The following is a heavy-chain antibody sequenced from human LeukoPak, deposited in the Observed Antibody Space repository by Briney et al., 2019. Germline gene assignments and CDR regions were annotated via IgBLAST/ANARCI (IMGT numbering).Heavy chain of an antibody. CDR3: AKDRNEYSSTIDY. CDR2: ISGSHGTT. Sequence: GGSLRLSCAASGFTFSSYAMTWVRQAPGKGLERVSVISGSHGTTYYADSVKGRFTISRDTSKNTLYLQMNSLRAEDTAVYYCAKDRNEYSSTIDYWGQGTLVTVSS. D-gene: IGHD2-2*01. V-gene: IGHV3-23*01. CDR1: GFTFSSYA. J-gene: IGHJ4*02.